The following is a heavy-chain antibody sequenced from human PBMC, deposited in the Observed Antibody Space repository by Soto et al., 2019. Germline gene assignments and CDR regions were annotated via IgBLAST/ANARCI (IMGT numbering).Heavy chain of an antibody. V-gene: IGHV3-33*01. CDR2: IYSNALEQ. Sequence: QVQLVASGGSVVKHGRSLRISCAASGFNFSTYGMHWVRQAPGKGLEWVAVIYSNALEQFYSASVKGRFTISRDNSKNTVDLQMDALRVEDTAVYFCARDADFADYLFDQWGLGVLVTGFS. D-gene: IGHD4-17*01. CDR3: ARDADFADYLFDQ. J-gene: IGHJ4*02. CDR1: GFNFSTYG.